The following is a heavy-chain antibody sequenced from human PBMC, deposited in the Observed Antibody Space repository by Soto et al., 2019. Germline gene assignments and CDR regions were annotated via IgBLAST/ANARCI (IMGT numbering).Heavy chain of an antibody. D-gene: IGHD2-8*01. J-gene: IGHJ6*02. CDR2: FDPEDGET. CDR3: ATGVLCTEAVYASCYYYYGMDV. Sequence: GASVKVSCKVSGYTLTELSMHWVRQAPGKGLERMGGFDPEDGETIYAQKFQGRVTMTEDTSTDTAYMELSSLRSEDTAVYYCATGVLCTEAVYASCYYYYGMDVWGQGTTVTVSS. CDR1: GYTLTELS. V-gene: IGHV1-24*01.